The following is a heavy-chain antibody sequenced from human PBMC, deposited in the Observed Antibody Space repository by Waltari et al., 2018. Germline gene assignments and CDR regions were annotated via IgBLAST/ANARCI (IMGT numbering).Heavy chain of an antibody. Sequence: EVQLVESGGGLVKPGGSLRLSCAASGFTFSSYSMNWVRQAPGKGLEWVSSISSSSSYGYYADSVKGRFTIARDNAKNSLYLQMNSLRAEDTAVYYCARDGTNGMDVWGQGTTVTVSS. CDR1: GFTFSSYS. CDR3: ARDGTNGMDV. CDR2: ISSSSSYG. J-gene: IGHJ6*02. V-gene: IGHV3-21*01. D-gene: IGHD1-1*01.